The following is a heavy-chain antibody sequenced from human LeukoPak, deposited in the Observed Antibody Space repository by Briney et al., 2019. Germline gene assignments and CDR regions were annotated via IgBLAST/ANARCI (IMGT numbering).Heavy chain of an antibody. CDR3: AKGRYCSSTSCYPPVDAFDI. D-gene: IGHD2-2*01. CDR2: ISGSGGST. CDR1: GFTFSSYA. J-gene: IGHJ3*02. Sequence: PGGSLRLSCAAPGFTFSSYAMSWVRQAPGKGLEWVSAISGSGGSTYYADSVKGRFTISRDNSKNTLYLQMNSLRAEDTAVYYCAKGRYCSSTSCYPPVDAFDIWGQGTMVTVSS. V-gene: IGHV3-23*01.